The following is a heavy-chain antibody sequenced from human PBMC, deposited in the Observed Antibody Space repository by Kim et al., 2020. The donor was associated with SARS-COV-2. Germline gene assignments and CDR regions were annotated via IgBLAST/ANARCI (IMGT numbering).Heavy chain of an antibody. CDR3: ARRYSGTYYFDY. J-gene: IGHJ4*02. Sequence: QPPAKGLWWIGHSYNIGRTKYNSSLQSRVTISVDTSKNQFSLKLSSVTAADTAVYYCARRYSGTYYFDYWGQGTLVTVSS. CDR2: SYNIGRT. D-gene: IGHD1-26*01. V-gene: IGHV4-59*08.